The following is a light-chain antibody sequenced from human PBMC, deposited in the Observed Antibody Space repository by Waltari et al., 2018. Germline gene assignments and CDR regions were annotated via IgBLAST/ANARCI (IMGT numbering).Light chain of an antibody. CDR2: DVN. Sequence: SALTQPDSVSGSPGQSITISCSGISSDSGGYEYVPWYQQHSGKAPKVIIYDVNNRPSGVSHRFSGSKSGSSASLTISGLQAEDEADYYCSSFTSSTTGIFGGGTKVTVL. CDR3: SSFTSSTTGI. CDR1: SSDSGGYEY. V-gene: IGLV2-14*03. J-gene: IGLJ2*01.